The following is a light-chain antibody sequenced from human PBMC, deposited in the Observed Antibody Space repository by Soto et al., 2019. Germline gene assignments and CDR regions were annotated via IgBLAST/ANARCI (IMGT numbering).Light chain of an antibody. CDR1: QHIARS. V-gene: IGKV1-39*01. CDR2: AAS. Sequence: DFQMTQSPSSLSASVGDRVTITCRASQHIARSLNWYQQKPGKAPKFLIYAASTLQSGVPSRFSGSGSGTEFTLTIDSLQPEDFATYFCQQSFSAPWTFGQGAKVEVK. CDR3: QQSFSAPWT. J-gene: IGKJ1*01.